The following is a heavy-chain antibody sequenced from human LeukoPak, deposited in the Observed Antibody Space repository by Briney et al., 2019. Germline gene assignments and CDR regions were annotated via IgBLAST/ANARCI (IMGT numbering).Heavy chain of an antibody. J-gene: IGHJ4*02. CDR2: IHGSGET. V-gene: IGHV4-59*12. CDR3: ARDTYYSGSGTYFEDYFDS. D-gene: IGHD3-10*01. Sequence: SETLSLTCTVSGGSISTYYWSWIRQPRGKGLEWIGHIHGSGETNYNPSLKSRVTMSPDTSRNQFSLKVNSVTAADTAVYYCARDTYYSGSGTYFEDYFDSWGQGILVTVSS. CDR1: GGSISTYY.